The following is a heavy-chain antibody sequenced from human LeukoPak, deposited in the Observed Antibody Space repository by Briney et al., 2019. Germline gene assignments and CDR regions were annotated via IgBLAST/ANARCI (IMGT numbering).Heavy chain of an antibody. J-gene: IGHJ3*02. CDR1: GYTFPSYG. V-gene: IGHV1-18*01. D-gene: IGHD1-26*01. CDR2: ISAYNGNT. Sequence: GASVKVSCRACGYTFPSYGISWVRQVPGQGLEWMGWISAYNGNTNYAQKLQGRVTMSTDTSTSTAYMELRSLRSDDTAVYYCAREELTSDAFDIWGQGTMVTVSS. CDR3: AREELTSDAFDI.